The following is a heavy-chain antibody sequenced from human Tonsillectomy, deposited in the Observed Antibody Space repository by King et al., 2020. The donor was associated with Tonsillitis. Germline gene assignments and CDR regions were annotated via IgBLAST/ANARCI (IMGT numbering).Heavy chain of an antibody. CDR1: GFTFSSYG. Sequence: VQLVQYGGGVVQPGRSLRLSCAASGFTFSSYGMHWVRQAPGKGLEWVAVVSYDGSNKYYVDSVKGRFTISRDNSKNTLYLQMNSLRAEDTAVYYCAKDRVTFLEWLSYFDFWGQGTLVTVSS. D-gene: IGHD3-3*01. V-gene: IGHV3-30*18. J-gene: IGHJ4*02. CDR2: VSYDGSNK. CDR3: AKDRVTFLEWLSYFDF.